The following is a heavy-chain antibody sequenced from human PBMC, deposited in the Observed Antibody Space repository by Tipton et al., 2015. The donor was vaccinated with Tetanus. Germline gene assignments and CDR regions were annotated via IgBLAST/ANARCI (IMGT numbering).Heavy chain of an antibody. V-gene: IGHV1-69*01. J-gene: IGHJ6*02. CDR2: IIPIFGTA. CDR1: GGTFSSYA. CDR3: ARASFGGADYYYGMDV. Sequence: QLVQSGAEVKKPGSSVKVSCKASGGTFSSYAISWVRQAPGQGLEWMGGIIPIFGTANYAQKFQGTVTITADESTSPAYMELSSLRSEDTAVYYCARASFGGADYYYGMDVWGQGTTVTVSS. D-gene: IGHD3-16*01.